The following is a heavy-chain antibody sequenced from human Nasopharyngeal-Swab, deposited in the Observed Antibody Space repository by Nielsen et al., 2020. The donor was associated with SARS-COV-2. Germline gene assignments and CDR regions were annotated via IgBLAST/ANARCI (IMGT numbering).Heavy chain of an antibody. CDR1: GGSISSSSYY. Sequence: SETLSLTCTVSGGSISSSSYYWGWIRQPPGKGLEWIGSIDYSGSTYYNPSLKSRVTISVDTSKNQFSLKLSSVTAADTAVYYCARERGRGGIWNYYYYYMDVWGKGTTVTVSS. CDR2: IDYSGST. CDR3: ARERGRGGIWNYYYYYMDV. J-gene: IGHJ6*03. D-gene: IGHD3-10*01. V-gene: IGHV4-39*07.